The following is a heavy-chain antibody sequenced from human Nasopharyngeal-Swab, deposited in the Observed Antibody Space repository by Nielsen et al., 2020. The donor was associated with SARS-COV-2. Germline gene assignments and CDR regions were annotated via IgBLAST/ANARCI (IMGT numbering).Heavy chain of an antibody. J-gene: IGHJ4*02. Sequence: ASVKVSCKASGYTFTNYAMNWVRQAPGQGLEWMGRINPNSGDTNYAQKFQGRVTMTRDTSISTAYMELSRLRSDDTAVYYCARVYSRSFEYWGQGTQVTVSS. CDR2: INPNSGDT. CDR3: ARVYSRSFEY. V-gene: IGHV1-2*06. D-gene: IGHD6-6*01. CDR1: GYTFTNYA.